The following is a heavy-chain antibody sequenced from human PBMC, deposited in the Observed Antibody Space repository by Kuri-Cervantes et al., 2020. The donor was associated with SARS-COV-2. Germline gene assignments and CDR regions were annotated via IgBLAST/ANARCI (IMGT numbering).Heavy chain of an antibody. CDR3: AAERYEWLAYAYYFDL. V-gene: IGHV3-30*03. D-gene: IGHD6-19*01. CDR1: GFTLSSYG. Sequence: GGSLRLSCAASGFTLSSYGMQWVRQAPGKGLEWVALISYDETYKYYADSVEGRFTISGDNSENTLYLQMNSLRAEDTAMYYCAAERYEWLAYAYYFDLWGQGTLVTVSS. J-gene: IGHJ4*02. CDR2: ISYDETYK.